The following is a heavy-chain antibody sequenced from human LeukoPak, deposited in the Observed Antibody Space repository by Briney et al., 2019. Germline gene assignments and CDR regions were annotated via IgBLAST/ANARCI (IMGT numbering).Heavy chain of an antibody. CDR3: ARHPTTQVWFGETLYYYYYMDV. D-gene: IGHD3-10*01. V-gene: IGHV4-39*01. CDR1: GGSFSSSSYY. J-gene: IGHJ6*03. CDR2: LYYTGIT. Sequence: SETLSLTCTVSGGSFSSSSYYWGWIRQPPGKGLEWSGSLYYTGITYYNPSLKSRVTISVDTSKNQFSLKLSSVTAADTAVYYCARHPTTQVWFGETLYYYYYMDVWGKGTTVTVSS.